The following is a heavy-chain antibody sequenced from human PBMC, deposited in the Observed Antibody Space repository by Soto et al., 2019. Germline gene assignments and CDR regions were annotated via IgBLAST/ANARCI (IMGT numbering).Heavy chain of an antibody. CDR1: GYTFTSYG. Sequence: QVQLVQSGTEVKKPGASVKVSCKASGYTFTSYGISWVRQAPGQGLEWMGWISPYDDNTNYAQNLQGRVPMTTDTSTRTAYMELRSLRSDHTAVYYCARGGYYDSSGSRNYHYYGMDAWAKGPRSPSP. J-gene: IGHJ6*02. CDR2: ISPYDDNT. V-gene: IGHV1-18*01. D-gene: IGHD3-22*01. CDR3: ARGGYYDSSGSRNYHYYGMDA.